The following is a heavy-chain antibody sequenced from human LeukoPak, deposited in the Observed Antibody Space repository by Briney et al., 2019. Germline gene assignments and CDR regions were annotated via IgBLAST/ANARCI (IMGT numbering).Heavy chain of an antibody. V-gene: IGHV4-31*03. Sequence: PSQTLSLTCTASGASISSGGYYWSWIRQHPGKGLEWIGYIYYGGSTYYNPSLKSRITISVDTSKNQFSLELSSVTAADTAVYYCARADGGVRGYYFDYWGQGIMVTVSS. J-gene: IGHJ4*02. CDR3: ARADGGVRGYYFDY. CDR2: IYYGGST. CDR1: GASISSGGYY. D-gene: IGHD3-10*01.